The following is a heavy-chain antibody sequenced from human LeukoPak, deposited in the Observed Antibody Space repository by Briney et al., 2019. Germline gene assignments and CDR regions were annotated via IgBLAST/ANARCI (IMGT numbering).Heavy chain of an antibody. CDR1: GYTFTSNY. Sequence: ASVKVSCKAFGYTFTSNYMHWVRQAPGQGPEWMGVISPSGGSTTCAQKFQGRVTMTRDMSTSTVYMELSSLRSEDTAVYYCARAYYDFWSGYYKGAGYWGQGTLVTVSS. CDR2: ISPSGGST. CDR3: ARAYYDFWSGYYKGAGY. D-gene: IGHD3-3*01. J-gene: IGHJ4*02. V-gene: IGHV1-46*01.